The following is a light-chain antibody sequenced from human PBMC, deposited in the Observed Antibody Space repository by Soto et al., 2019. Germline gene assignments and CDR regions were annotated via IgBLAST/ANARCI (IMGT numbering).Light chain of an antibody. CDR1: QGVSRK. J-gene: IGKJ5*01. CDR2: GAS. Sequence: TLCVAPGERVTFSCMAWQGVSRKLAWYQHKPGQAPRLLISGASTGATGIPARFSGSGSGTEFTLTISSLQSEDCAIYYCQQYHMWPIT. V-gene: IGKV3-15*01. CDR3: QQYHMWPIT.